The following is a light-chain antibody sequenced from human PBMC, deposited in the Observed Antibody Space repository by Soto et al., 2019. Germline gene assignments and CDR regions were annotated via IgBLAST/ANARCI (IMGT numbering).Light chain of an antibody. Sequence: EIVLTQSPATLSLSPGERVTLSCRASQNVSTYLAWYQQKPGQAPRLLIYAASDRATGIPARFSGSGSGTDFTLTISSPEPDDSAVYYCQQRTNWLTFGPGTKVDIK. V-gene: IGKV3-11*01. J-gene: IGKJ3*01. CDR3: QQRTNWLT. CDR2: AAS. CDR1: QNVSTY.